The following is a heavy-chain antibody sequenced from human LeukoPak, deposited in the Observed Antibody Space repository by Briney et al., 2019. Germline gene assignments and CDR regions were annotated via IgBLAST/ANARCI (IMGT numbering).Heavy chain of an antibody. CDR2: ISYDGSNK. CDR3: AKDAGWYSWDY. D-gene: IGHD6-19*01. CDR1: GFTFSSYA. Sequence: GGSLRLSCAASGFTFSSYAMHWVRQAPGKGLEWVAVISYDGSNKYYADSVKGRFTISRDNSKNTLYLQMNSLRAEDTAVYYCAKDAGWYSWDYWGQGTLVTVSS. J-gene: IGHJ4*02. V-gene: IGHV3-30*04.